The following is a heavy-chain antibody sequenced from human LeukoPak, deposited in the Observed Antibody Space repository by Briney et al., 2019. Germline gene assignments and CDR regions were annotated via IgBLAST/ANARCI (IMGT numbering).Heavy chain of an antibody. V-gene: IGHV3-23*01. J-gene: IGHJ4*02. CDR1: GFTFSNYA. D-gene: IGHD5-24*01. Sequence: GGSLRLSCAASGFTFSNYAMSWVRQAPGKGLEWVSGISGSGGSTYYADSVKGRFTISRDNSKNTLSLQMNSLRAEDTAVYYCARDSRGLQRDYWGQGTLVTVSS. CDR3: ARDSRGLQRDY. CDR2: ISGSGGST.